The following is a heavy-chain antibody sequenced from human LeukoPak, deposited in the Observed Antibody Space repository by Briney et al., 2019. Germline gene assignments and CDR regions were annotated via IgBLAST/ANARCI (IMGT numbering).Heavy chain of an antibody. V-gene: IGHV4-39*07. Sequence: PSETLSLTCTVSGGSMRSSNFYWGWIRQPPGKGLEWIGNINYSGSTYYNPSVKSRVTISVDTSKNQFSLKLSSVTAADTAVYYCARVRAGRSDSGSYLARGIVNWGQGTLVTVSS. CDR2: INYSGST. D-gene: IGHD1-26*01. CDR1: GGSMRSSNFY. J-gene: IGHJ4*02. CDR3: ARVRAGRSDSGSYLARGIVN.